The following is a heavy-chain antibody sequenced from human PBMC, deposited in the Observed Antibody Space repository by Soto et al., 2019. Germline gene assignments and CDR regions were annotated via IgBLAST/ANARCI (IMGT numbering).Heavy chain of an antibody. Sequence: QVQLVESGGGVVQPGRSLRLSCAASGFTFSSYGMHWVRQAPGKGLEWVAVISYDGSNKYYADSVKGRFTISRDNSKNTLYLQMNSLRAADTAVYYCASHFGDYGDYDGAFDIWGQGTMVTVSS. CDR3: ASHFGDYGDYDGAFDI. V-gene: IGHV3-30*03. CDR2: ISYDGSNK. J-gene: IGHJ3*02. D-gene: IGHD4-17*01. CDR1: GFTFSSYG.